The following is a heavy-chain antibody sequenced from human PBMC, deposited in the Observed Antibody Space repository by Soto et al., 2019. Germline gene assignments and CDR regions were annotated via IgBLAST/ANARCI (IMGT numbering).Heavy chain of an antibody. CDR3: ARTFDYYGMDV. CDR1: GEYISNGYY. J-gene: IGHJ6*02. V-gene: IGHV4-38-2*01. Sequence: SETLSLTCAVSGEYISNGYYWAWIRQSPGKGLEWIGSIYHAGSVYYNPSLNGRVALSMDTSKNHFSLKLTSVTAADTAVYYCARTFDYYGMDVWGQGTTVTVSS. CDR2: IYHAGSV.